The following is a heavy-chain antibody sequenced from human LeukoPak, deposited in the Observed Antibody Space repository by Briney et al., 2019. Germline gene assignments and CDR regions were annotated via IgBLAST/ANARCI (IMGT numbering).Heavy chain of an antibody. CDR3: AKLESNLDY. V-gene: IGHV3-30*18. Sequence: PGRSLRLSCAASGFTFSSYGMHWVRQAPGKGLEWVAVISYDGSNKYYADSVKGRFTISRDNSKNTLYLQMNSLRAEDTAVYYCAKLESNLDYWGQGTLVTVSS. D-gene: IGHD3-3*01. CDR2: ISYDGSNK. CDR1: GFTFSSYG. J-gene: IGHJ4*02.